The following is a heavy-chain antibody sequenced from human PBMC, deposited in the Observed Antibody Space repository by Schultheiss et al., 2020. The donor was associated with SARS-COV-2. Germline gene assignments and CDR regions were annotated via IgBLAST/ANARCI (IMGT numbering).Heavy chain of an antibody. CDR1: GYTFTGYY. V-gene: IGHV1-2*02. J-gene: IGHJ4*02. CDR3: ARGSITMVRGVIVY. D-gene: IGHD3-10*01. CDR2: INPNSGGT. Sequence: ASVKVSCKASGYTFTGYYMHWVRQAPGQGLEWMGWINPNSGGTNYAQKFQGRVTMTRNTSISTAYMELSSLRSEDTAVYYCARGSITMVRGVIVYWGQGTLVTVSS.